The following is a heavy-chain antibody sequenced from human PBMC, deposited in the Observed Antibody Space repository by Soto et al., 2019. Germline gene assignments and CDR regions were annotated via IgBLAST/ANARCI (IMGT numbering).Heavy chain of an antibody. Sequence: PSETLSLTCTVSGGSISSGGYYWNWIRQHPGKGLEWIGSIYYSVSTYYNPSLKSRVTISVDTSKNQFSLKLTSVTAADTAVYYCARDYSNYQYYYYGMDVWGQGTTVTVSS. D-gene: IGHD4-4*01. J-gene: IGHJ6*02. V-gene: IGHV4-31*03. CDR3: ARDYSNYQYYYYGMDV. CDR1: GGSISSGGYY. CDR2: IYYSVST.